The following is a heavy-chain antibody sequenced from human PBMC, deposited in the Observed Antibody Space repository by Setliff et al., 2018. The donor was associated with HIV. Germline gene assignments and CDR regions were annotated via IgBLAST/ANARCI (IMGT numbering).Heavy chain of an antibody. J-gene: IGHJ5*02. Sequence: VASVKVSCKASGYTFTSYGISWVRQAPGQGLEWVGWINPYNGNTNYAQKLQGRVTMTTDTSTSTAYMDLRSLRSDDTAVYYCARDDRGRVRGVGPFDPWGQGTLVTVSS. V-gene: IGHV1-18*01. CDR1: GYTFTSYG. CDR3: ARDDRGRVRGVGPFDP. CDR2: INPYNGNT. D-gene: IGHD3-10*01.